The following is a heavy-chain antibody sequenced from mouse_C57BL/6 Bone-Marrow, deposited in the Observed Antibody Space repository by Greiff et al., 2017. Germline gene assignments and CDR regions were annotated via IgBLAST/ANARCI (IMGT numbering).Heavy chain of an antibody. CDR1: GYTFTSYW. CDR2: IHPNSGST. Sequence: QVHVKQPGAELVKPGASVKLSCKASGYTFTSYWMHWVKQRPGQGLEWIGMIHPNSGSTNYNEKFKSKATLTVDKSSSTAYMQLSSLTSEDSAVYYCARGSSNFHYWGQGTTLTGSS. J-gene: IGHJ2*01. CDR3: ARGSSNFHY. D-gene: IGHD2-5*01. V-gene: IGHV1-64*01.